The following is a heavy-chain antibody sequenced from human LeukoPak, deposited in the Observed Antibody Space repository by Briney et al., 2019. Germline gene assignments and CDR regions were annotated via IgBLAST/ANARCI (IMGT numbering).Heavy chain of an antibody. CDR2: INPNSGGT. V-gene: IGHV1-2*02. J-gene: IGHJ4*02. D-gene: IGHD6-19*01. CDR3: ARAVAGTGVDY. CDR1: RYTLTGDY. Sequence: ASVKVSCKPSRYTLTGDYMHSVRPAPGQGLEWMGWINPNSGGTNYAQKFQGRVTMTRDTSISTAYMELSRLRSDDTAVYYCARAVAGTGVDYWGQGTLVTVSS.